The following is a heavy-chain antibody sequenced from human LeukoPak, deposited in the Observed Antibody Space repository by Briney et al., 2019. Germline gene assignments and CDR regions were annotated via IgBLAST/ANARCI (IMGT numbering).Heavy chain of an antibody. CDR2: ISSSGSTI. Sequence: GGSLRLSCAASGFTFSDYYMSWIRQAPGKGLEWVSYISSSGSTIYYADSVKGRFTISRDNSKNTLYLQMNSLRAEDTAVYYCAKVTHAMTNFGYFDYWGQGTLVTVSS. J-gene: IGHJ4*02. CDR1: GFTFSDYY. V-gene: IGHV3-11*04. D-gene: IGHD2-2*01. CDR3: AKVTHAMTNFGYFDY.